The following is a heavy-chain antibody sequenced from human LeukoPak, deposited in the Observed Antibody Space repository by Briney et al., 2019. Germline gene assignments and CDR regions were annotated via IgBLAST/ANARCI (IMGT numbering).Heavy chain of an antibody. CDR3: ARSSNGVYIQ. CDR2: ISGDGSSI. CDR1: GFTFRNYY. Sequence: GGSLRLSCVASGFTFRNYYMHWVRQVPGKGLVWVSRISGDGSSIFYADSVKGRFTISRDNAKNSLYVQMNSLRADDLAVYYCARSSNGVYIQWGQGTLVTVSS. J-gene: IGHJ4*02. V-gene: IGHV3-74*01. D-gene: IGHD2-8*01.